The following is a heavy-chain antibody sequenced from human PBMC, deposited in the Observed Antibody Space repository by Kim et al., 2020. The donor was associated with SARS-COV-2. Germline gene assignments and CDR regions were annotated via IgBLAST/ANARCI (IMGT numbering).Heavy chain of an antibody. CDR2: INHSGST. Sequence: SETLSLTCAVYGGSFSGYYWSWIRQPPGKGLEWIGEINHSGSTNYNPSLKSRVTISVDTSKNQFSLKLSSVTAADTAVYYCARGTCSGGSCYSAGTDAFDIWGQGTMVTVSS. D-gene: IGHD2-15*01. CDR1: GGSFSGYY. J-gene: IGHJ3*02. V-gene: IGHV4-34*01. CDR3: ARGTCSGGSCYSAGTDAFDI.